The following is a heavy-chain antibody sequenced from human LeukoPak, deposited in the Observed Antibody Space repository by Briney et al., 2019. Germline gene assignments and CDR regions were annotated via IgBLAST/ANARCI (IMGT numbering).Heavy chain of an antibody. CDR2: IYYTGIA. V-gene: IGHV4-39*01. D-gene: IGHD2-21*02. J-gene: IGHJ4*02. CDR3: ARLRVTTGFDY. CDR1: DVSITRSSYY. Sequence: PSETLSLTCTVSDVSITRSSYYWGWIRQTPGEGLDWIGSIYYTGIAYYNPSLQGRVTMSVDTSKNQFSLKLNSVTVADTAVYYCARLRVTTGFDYWDQGIPVTVSS.